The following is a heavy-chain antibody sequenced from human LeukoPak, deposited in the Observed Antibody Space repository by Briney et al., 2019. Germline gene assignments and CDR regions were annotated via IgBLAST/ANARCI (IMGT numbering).Heavy chain of an antibody. CDR3: AKDLAPAAY. V-gene: IGHV3-23*01. Sequence: GGSLILSCAASGFTFSSSSMSWVRQAPGKGLEWVSALTGSGGSTYYADSVKGRFTISRDNSKKTLFLQMNSLRAEDTAVYYCAKDLAPAAYWGQGTLVTVSS. CDR2: LTGSGGST. J-gene: IGHJ4*02. CDR1: GFTFSSSS. D-gene: IGHD2-2*01.